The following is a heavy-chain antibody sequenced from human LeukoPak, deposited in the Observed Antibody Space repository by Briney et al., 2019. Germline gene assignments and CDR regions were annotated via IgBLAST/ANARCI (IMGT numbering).Heavy chain of an antibody. CDR3: TKGYYEPFDS. J-gene: IGHJ4*02. CDR1: GASVNSYY. CDR2: ISDSGRT. D-gene: IGHD3-22*01. Sequence: ASETLSLTCTVSGASVNSYYWDWIRQHPGKGLEWIGCISDSGRTYYNPSLKSRVTISLGTSNNQFSLRLTSVTAADSAMYCCTKGYYEPFDSWGQGTLVTVSS. V-gene: IGHV4-59*02.